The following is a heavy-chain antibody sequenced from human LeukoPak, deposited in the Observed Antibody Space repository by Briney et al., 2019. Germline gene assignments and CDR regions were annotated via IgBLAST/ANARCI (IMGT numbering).Heavy chain of an antibody. CDR3: AKDPYDFWSGYYIDY. V-gene: IGHV3-23*01. CDR2: SGSGGST. Sequence: GRSLRLSCAASGFTFSSYAMSWVRQAPGRGLEWVSASGSGGSTYYADSVKGRFTISRDNSKNTLYLQMNSLRAEDTAVYYCAKDPYDFWSGYYIDYWGQGTLVTVSS. CDR1: GFTFSSYA. D-gene: IGHD3-3*01. J-gene: IGHJ4*02.